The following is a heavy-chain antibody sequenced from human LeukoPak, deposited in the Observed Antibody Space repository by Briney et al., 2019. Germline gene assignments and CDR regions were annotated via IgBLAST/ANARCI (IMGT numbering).Heavy chain of an antibody. CDR3: ATRPDIAAAGPGWFDP. V-gene: IGHV4-34*01. D-gene: IGHD6-13*01. Sequence: SETLSLTCAVYGGSFSGYYWSWIRQPPGKGLEWIGEINHNGSTNYNPSLKSRVTISVDTSKNQFSLKLSSVTAADTAVYYCATRPDIAAAGPGWFDPWGQGTLVTVSS. CDR2: INHNGST. CDR1: GGSFSGYY. J-gene: IGHJ5*02.